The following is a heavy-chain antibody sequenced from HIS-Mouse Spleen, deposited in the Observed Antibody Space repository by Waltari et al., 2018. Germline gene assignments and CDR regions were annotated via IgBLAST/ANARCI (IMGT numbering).Heavy chain of an antibody. CDR1: GGSISSYY. Sequence: QVQLQESGPGLVKPSETLSLTCTVSGGSISSYYWSWIRQPPGKGLEWIGYIYYSGTTNDNPSRKNRVTISVNTSKNQFSLKLGSVTAADTAVYYCARGTGDDSSGYYYYYYGMDVWGKGTTVTVSS. J-gene: IGHJ6*04. CDR3: ARGTGDDSSGYYYYYYGMDV. CDR2: IYYSGTT. V-gene: IGHV4-59*01. D-gene: IGHD3-22*01.